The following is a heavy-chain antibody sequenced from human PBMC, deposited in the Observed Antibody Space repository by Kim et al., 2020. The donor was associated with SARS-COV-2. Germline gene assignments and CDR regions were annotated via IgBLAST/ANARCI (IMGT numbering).Heavy chain of an antibody. J-gene: IGHJ4*02. Sequence: DSVKDRFPISRDNSKNMVYLQMNSLRAEDTALYYCAKDGPLFSSSWYYLDYWGQGILVTVSS. D-gene: IGHD6-13*01. V-gene: IGHV3-33*06. CDR3: AKDGPLFSSSWYYLDY.